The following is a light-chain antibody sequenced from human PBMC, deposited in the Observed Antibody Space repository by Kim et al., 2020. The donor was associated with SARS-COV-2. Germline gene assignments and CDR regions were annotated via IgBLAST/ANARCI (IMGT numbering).Light chain of an antibody. Sequence: ASVRDRVTITCRASQGISNYLAWYQQNPGKAPKVLIYGSSTLQTGVPSRFSGSGSGTEFTLTISSLQPEDFATYFCLQFNDYPRTFGQGTKVDIK. CDR3: LQFNDYPRT. CDR1: QGISNY. CDR2: GSS. J-gene: IGKJ1*01. V-gene: IGKV1-9*01.